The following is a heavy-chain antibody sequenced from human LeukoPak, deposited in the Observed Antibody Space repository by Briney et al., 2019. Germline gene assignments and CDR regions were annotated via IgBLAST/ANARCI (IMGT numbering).Heavy chain of an antibody. J-gene: IGHJ6*03. D-gene: IGHD6-13*01. CDR1: GFAVSSNS. V-gene: IGHV3-53*05. CDR2: IYSGTI. CDR3: AKDIAAIPDYYYMDV. Sequence: GGSLRLSCTVSGFAVSSNSMSWVRQAPGKGLEWVSFIYSGTIHYSDSVKGRFTISRDNAKNSLYLQMNSLRAEDTALYYCAKDIAAIPDYYYMDVWGKGTTVTISS.